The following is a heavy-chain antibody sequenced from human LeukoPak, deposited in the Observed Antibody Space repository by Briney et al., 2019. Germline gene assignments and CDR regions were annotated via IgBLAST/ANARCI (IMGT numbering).Heavy chain of an antibody. CDR2: ISSSGSTI. D-gene: IGHD6-19*01. J-gene: IGHJ3*02. Sequence: GGSLRLSCAASGFTFSDYYMSWIRQAPGKGLEWVSYISSSGSTIYYADSVKGRFTISRDNAKNSLYLQMNSLRAEDTAVYYCAKRTKSGWSTDAFDIWGQGTKVTVSS. CDR1: GFTFSDYY. CDR3: AKRTKSGWSTDAFDI. V-gene: IGHV3-11*01.